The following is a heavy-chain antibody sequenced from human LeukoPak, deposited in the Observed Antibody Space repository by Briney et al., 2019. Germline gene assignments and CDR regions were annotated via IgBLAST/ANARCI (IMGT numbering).Heavy chain of an antibody. V-gene: IGHV3-7*01. CDR2: MRQDGSDK. J-gene: IGHJ4*02. D-gene: IGHD4-11*01. CDR1: GFTSSTAW. CDR3: AKEDYSSSFDY. Sequence: PGGSLTLSCAISGFTSSTAWLTWVRQAPGKGPEWVADMRQDGSDKYYLDSVKGRFTISRDNSKNTLYLQMNSLRAEDTAVYYCAKEDYSSSFDYWGQGTLVTVSS.